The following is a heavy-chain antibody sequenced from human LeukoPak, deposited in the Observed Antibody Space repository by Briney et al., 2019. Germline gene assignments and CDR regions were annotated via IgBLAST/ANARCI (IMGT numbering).Heavy chain of an antibody. CDR3: AREGFGELSHFDY. Sequence: SETLSPTCVVHGGSFSGDYWSWIRQPPGRGLEWIGEINHSGRTNYNPSLKSRVTISVDTSKNQFSLKLSSVTAADTAVYYCAREGFGELSHFDYWGQGTLVTVSS. V-gene: IGHV4-34*01. J-gene: IGHJ4*02. D-gene: IGHD3-10*01. CDR1: GGSFSGDY. CDR2: INHSGRT.